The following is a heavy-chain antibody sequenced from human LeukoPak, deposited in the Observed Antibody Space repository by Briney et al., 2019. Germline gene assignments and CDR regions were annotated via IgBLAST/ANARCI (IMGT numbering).Heavy chain of an antibody. J-gene: IGHJ4*02. CDR1: GYTFTSYG. CDR3: ARVNGYSYGYVGFDY. CDR2: IIPIFGTA. V-gene: IGHV1-69*13. Sequence: SVKVSCKASGYTFTSYGISWVRQAPGQGLEWMGGIIPIFGTANYAQKFQGRVTITADESTSTAYMELSSLRSEDTAVYYCARVNGYSYGYVGFDYWGQGTLVTVSS. D-gene: IGHD5-18*01.